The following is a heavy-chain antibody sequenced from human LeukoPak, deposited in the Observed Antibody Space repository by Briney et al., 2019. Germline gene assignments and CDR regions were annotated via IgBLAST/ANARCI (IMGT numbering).Heavy chain of an antibody. CDR2: IKQDGREK. D-gene: IGHD3-16*01. CDR3: ATWGGLGDY. Sequence: GGSLRLSCAASGFTFSNYWMTWVRQAPGKGLEWVANIKQDGREKYYVDSVKGRFTISRDNAKNSLYLQMNSMRADDTAVYYCATWGGLGDYWGQGTLVTVSS. CDR1: GFTFSNYW. J-gene: IGHJ4*02. V-gene: IGHV3-7*01.